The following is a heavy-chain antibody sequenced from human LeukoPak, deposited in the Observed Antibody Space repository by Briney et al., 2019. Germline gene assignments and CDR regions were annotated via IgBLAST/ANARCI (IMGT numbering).Heavy chain of an antibody. V-gene: IGHV4-59*08. CDR2: IYYSGST. D-gene: IGHD3-22*01. J-gene: IGHJ3*02. CDR3: ASIPTHYSDSSGAFDI. CDR1: GGSISSYY. Sequence: SETLSLTCTVSGGSISSYYWSWIRQPPGKGLEWIGYIYYSGSTNYNPSLKSRVTISVDTSKNQFSLKLSSVTAADTAVYYCASIPTHYSDSSGAFDIWGQGTMVTVSS.